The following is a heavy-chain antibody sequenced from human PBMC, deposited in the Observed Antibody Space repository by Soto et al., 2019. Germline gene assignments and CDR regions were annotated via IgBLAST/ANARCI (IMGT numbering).Heavy chain of an antibody. Sequence: AGGSLRLSCAASGFTFSSYGMHWVRQAPGKGLEWVAVIWYDGSNKYYADSVKGRFTISRDNSKNTLYLQMNSLRAEDTAVYYCARDGWGLGEPYYYYYMDVWGKGTTVTVSS. CDR3: ARDGWGLGEPYYYYYMDV. D-gene: IGHD3-10*01. J-gene: IGHJ6*03. CDR2: IWYDGSNK. CDR1: GFTFSSYG. V-gene: IGHV3-33*01.